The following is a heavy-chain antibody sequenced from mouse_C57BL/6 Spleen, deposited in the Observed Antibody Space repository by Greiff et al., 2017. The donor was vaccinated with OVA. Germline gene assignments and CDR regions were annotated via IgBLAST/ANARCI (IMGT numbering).Heavy chain of an antibody. V-gene: IGHV5-17*01. D-gene: IGHD1-1*01. CDR1: GFTFSDYG. CDR3: ARFGNYSGSSYDAMDY. CDR2: ISSGSSTI. J-gene: IGHJ4*01. Sequence: EVMLVESGGGLVKPGGSLKLSCAASGFTFSDYGMHWVRQAPEKGLEWVAYISSGSSTIYYADTVKGRFTISRDNAKNTLFLQMTSLRSEDTAMYYCARFGNYSGSSYDAMDYWGQGTSVTVSS.